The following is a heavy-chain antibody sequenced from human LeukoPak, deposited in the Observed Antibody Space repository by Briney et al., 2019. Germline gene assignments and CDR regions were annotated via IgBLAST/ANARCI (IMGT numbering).Heavy chain of an antibody. CDR1: GGTFSSYA. D-gene: IGHD2-2*01. J-gene: IGHJ4*02. CDR3: ARHYCSSTSCYQDY. V-gene: IGHV1-69*05. CDR2: IIPIFGTA. Sequence: SVKVSCKASGGTFSSYAISWVQQAPGQGLEWMGGIIPIFGTANYARKFQGRVTITTDESTSTAYMELSSLRSEDTAVYYCARHYCSSTSCYQDYWGQGTLVTVSS.